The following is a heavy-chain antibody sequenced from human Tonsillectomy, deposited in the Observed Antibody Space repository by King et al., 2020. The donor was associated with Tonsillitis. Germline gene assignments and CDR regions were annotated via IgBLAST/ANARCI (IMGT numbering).Heavy chain of an antibody. D-gene: IGHD1-26*01. Sequence: VQLVESGGGVVQPGRSLRLSCAASGFTFSSYGMHWVRQAPGKGLEWVAVIWYDGSNKYYADSVKGRFTISRDNSKNTLYLQMNSLRGEDTAVYYCARRGGSGSYFGYFDYWGQGTLVTVSS. CDR2: IWYDGSNK. CDR3: ARRGGSGSYFGYFDY. CDR1: GFTFSSYG. J-gene: IGHJ4*02. V-gene: IGHV3-33*01.